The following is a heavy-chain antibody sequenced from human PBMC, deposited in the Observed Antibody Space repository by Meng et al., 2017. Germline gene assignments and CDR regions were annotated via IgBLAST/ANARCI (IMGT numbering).Heavy chain of an antibody. CDR1: GYTFTITG. CDR2: ISAYNGNT. J-gene: IGHJ4*02. CDR3: ARAGIAVAGPDY. V-gene: IGHV1-18*01. Sequence: VHLVHLAVELKQPRPQLKVSSNASGYTFTITGISWLRQAPGQGLKWMGWISAYNGNTNYAQNLRGRVTMTTDTSTSTAYMELRSLRSDDTAVYYCARAGIAVAGPDYWGQRTLVTVSS. D-gene: IGHD6-19*01.